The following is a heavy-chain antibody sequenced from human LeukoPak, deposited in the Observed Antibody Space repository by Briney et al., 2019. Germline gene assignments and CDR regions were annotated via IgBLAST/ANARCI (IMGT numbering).Heavy chain of an antibody. CDR1: GFTFSRYA. CDR2: IGSSGSYT. V-gene: IGHV3-21*01. J-gene: IGHJ5*02. D-gene: IGHD3-10*01. CDR3: AREDYSSGNPTIDT. Sequence: GGSLRLSCAASGFTFSRYAMKWVRQAPGKGLEWVSCIGSSGSYTYYADSVKGRFTISRDNAKDSPYLQMDSLRAEDGAVYYCAREDYSSGNPTIDTWGQGTLVTVSS.